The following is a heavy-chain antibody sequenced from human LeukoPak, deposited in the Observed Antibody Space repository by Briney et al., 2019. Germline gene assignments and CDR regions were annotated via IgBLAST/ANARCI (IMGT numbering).Heavy chain of an antibody. Sequence: TSQTLSLTCTVSGGSISSGGYYWSWIRQPPGKGLEWIGEINHSGSTNYNPSLKSRVTISVDTSKNQFSLKLSSVTAADTAVYYCARLVGATYYYYYYMDVWGKGITVTVSS. D-gene: IGHD1-26*01. CDR3: ARLVGATYYYYYYMDV. V-gene: IGHV4-30-2*01. J-gene: IGHJ6*03. CDR1: GGSISSGGYY. CDR2: INHSGST.